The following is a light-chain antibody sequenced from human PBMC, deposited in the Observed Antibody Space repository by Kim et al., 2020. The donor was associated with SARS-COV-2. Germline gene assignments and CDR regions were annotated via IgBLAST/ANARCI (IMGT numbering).Light chain of an antibody. J-gene: IGLJ3*02. CDR3: QSYDTSLSGSV. CDR2: GNS. V-gene: IGLV1-40*03. CDR1: SSNIGAGYD. Sequence: RVTISWTGSSSNIGAGYDVHWYQQFPGTAPKLLIYGNSNRPSGVPDRFSGSKSGASASLAITGLQAEDEADYYCQSYDTSLSGSVFGGGTKLTVL.